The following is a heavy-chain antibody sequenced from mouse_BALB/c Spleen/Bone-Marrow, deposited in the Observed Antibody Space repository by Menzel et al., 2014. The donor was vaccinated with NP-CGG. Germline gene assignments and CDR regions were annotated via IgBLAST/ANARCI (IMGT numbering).Heavy chain of an antibody. CDR1: GYTFTSYW. V-gene: IGHV1-7*01. Sequence: VKVVESGAELAKPGASVKMSCKASGYTFTSYWMHWVKQRPRQGLEWIGYINPSTGYTEYNQKFKDKATLTADKSSSTAYMQLSSLTSEDSAVYYCATGYYFDYWGQGTTLTVSS. D-gene: IGHD4-1*01. CDR3: ATGYYFDY. CDR2: INPSTGYT. J-gene: IGHJ2*01.